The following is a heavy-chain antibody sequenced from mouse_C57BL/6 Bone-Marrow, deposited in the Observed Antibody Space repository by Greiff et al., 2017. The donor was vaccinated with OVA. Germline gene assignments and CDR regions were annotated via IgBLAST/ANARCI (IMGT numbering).Heavy chain of an antibody. CDR3: ASYYYGSSWDFDV. CDR1: GYTFTSYW. CDR2: IYPSDSET. Sequence: QVQLQQPGAELVRPGSSVKLSCKASGYTFTSYWMDWVKQRPGQGLEWIGNIYPSDSETHYNQKFKDKATLTVDKSSSTAYMQLSSLTSEDSAVYYCASYYYGSSWDFDVCAQGPRSPSPQ. V-gene: IGHV1-61*01. J-gene: IGHJ1*03. D-gene: IGHD1-1*01.